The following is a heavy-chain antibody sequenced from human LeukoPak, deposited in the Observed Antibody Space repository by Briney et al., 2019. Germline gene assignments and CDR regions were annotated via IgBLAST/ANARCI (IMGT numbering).Heavy chain of an antibody. D-gene: IGHD1-26*01. J-gene: IGHJ4*02. CDR3: ARVVGANNY. CDR1: GYTFTGYY. Sequence: ASVKVSCTASGYTFTGYYMHWVRQAPGQGLEWMGWINPNSGGTSYAQKFQGRVTMTRDTSISTAYMELSRLRSDDTAVYYCARVVGANNYWGQGTLVTVSS. CDR2: INPNSGGT. V-gene: IGHV1-2*02.